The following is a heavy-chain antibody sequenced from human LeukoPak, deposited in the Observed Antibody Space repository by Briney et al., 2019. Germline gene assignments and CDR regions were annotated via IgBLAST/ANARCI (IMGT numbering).Heavy chain of an antibody. CDR1: GGSISIYF. D-gene: IGHD2-15*01. CDR2: SNYGGST. Sequence: SETLSLTCTVSGGSISIYFYSWIRPSPGKGLEGIGYSNYGGSTNYNPSLKSRVTISVDRSKNQFALKVKYVTAADTAVYYCAREGRSDRWSSNWFDPWGLGTLVTVSA. CDR3: AREGRSDRWSSNWFDP. J-gene: IGHJ5*02. V-gene: IGHV4-59*01.